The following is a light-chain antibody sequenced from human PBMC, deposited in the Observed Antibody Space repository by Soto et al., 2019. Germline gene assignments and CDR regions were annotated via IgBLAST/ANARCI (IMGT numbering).Light chain of an antibody. CDR2: DAS. CDR1: QSVSSY. Sequence: EIVLTQSPATLSLSPGERATISCRASQSVSSYLAWYQQKPGQAPRLLIYDASNRATVIPARFSGSGSGTDFTLTISSLEPEDFAFYYCQQRSNWPLFGGGTKVEIK. V-gene: IGKV3-11*01. J-gene: IGKJ4*01. CDR3: QQRSNWPL.